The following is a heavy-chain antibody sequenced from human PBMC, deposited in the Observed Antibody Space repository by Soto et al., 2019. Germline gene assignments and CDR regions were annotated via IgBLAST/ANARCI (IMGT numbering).Heavy chain of an antibody. CDR2: IYYSGST. CDR1: GGSISSYY. Sequence: TLSLTCTVSGGSISSYYWSWIRQPPGKGLEWIGYIYYSGSTNYNPSLKSRVTISVDTSKNQFSLKLSSVTAADTAVYYCARVYYYDSSAYYYLNWFDTWGQGPLVTVSS. J-gene: IGHJ5*02. D-gene: IGHD3-22*01. V-gene: IGHV4-59*01. CDR3: ARVYYYDSSAYYYLNWFDT.